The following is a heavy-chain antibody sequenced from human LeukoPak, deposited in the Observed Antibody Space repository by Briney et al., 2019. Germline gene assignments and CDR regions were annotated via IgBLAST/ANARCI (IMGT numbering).Heavy chain of an antibody. V-gene: IGHV5-51*01. Sequence: GESLEISCQGSGYRFTSYLIGWVRPVPGKGLGGVGIIYPGDSDTRYSPSFEGQVTISASKSISTAYLQWSSLKASDTAMYYCARRARDSDAFDIWGQGTMVTVSS. J-gene: IGHJ3*02. CDR1: GYRFTSYL. CDR2: IYPGDSDT. D-gene: IGHD3/OR15-3a*01. CDR3: ARRARDSDAFDI.